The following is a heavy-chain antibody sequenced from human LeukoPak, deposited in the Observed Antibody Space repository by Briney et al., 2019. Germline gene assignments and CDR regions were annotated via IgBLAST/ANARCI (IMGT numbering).Heavy chain of an antibody. J-gene: IGHJ6*02. CDR1: GGSISSYS. Sequence: SETLSLTCIVSGGSISSYSWNWIQQSPGKGLEWVGYISHSGTTSYNSSLKSRVTISVDTSKNQFSLKLSSVTAADTAVYYCARQSYYGMDVWGQGTTVTVSS. CDR3: ARQSYYGMDV. V-gene: IGHV4-59*08. CDR2: ISHSGTT.